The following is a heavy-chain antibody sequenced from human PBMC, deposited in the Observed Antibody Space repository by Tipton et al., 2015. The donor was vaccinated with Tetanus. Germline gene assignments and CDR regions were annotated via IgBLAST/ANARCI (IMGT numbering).Heavy chain of an antibody. D-gene: IGHD6-25*01. CDR3: ARMQRYGMDV. V-gene: IGHV4-59*10. CDR1: GGSFSGYY. CDR2: IYTSEST. J-gene: IGHJ6*02. Sequence: TLSLTCAVYGGSFSGYYWSWIRQPPGRGLEWIGRIYTSESTNYNPSLKSRLTMSVDTSKNQFSLRLNSVTAADTAVYYCARMQRYGMDVWGQGTTVTVSS.